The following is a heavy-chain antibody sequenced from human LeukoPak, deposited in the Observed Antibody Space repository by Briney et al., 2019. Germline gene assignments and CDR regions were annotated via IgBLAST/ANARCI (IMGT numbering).Heavy chain of an antibody. J-gene: IGHJ5*02. D-gene: IGHD4-23*01. CDR1: GFTFRTYA. CDR3: AKDRYGGNSAWFDP. Sequence: GGSLRLSCAASGFTFRTYAMHWVRQAPGEGLEWVAVIWYDGSNKYYADSVKGRSTISRDNSKNTLYLQMNSLRAEDTAVYYCAKDRYGGNSAWFDPWGQGTLVTVSS. CDR2: IWYDGSNK. V-gene: IGHV3-33*06.